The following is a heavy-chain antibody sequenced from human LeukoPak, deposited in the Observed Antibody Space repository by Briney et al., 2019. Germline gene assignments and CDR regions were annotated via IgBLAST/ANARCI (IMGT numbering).Heavy chain of an antibody. D-gene: IGHD3-3*01. CDR3: ARVFGVVIDAFDI. Sequence: GASVKVSCKASGYTFISYGISWVRQAPGQGLEWMGWINPNSGGTNYAQKFQGRVTMTRDTSISTAYMELSRLRSDDTAVYYCARVFGVVIDAFDIWGQGTMVTVSS. J-gene: IGHJ3*02. CDR1: GYTFISYG. V-gene: IGHV1-2*02. CDR2: INPNSGGT.